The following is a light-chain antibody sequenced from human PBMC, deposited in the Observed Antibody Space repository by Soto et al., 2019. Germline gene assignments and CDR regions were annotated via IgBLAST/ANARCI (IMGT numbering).Light chain of an antibody. J-gene: IGKJ2*01. Sequence: DIQMTQSPSSVSVSVGDRVTITCRASQDIGNFLAWYQQTPGKAPKLLIHGASSLYRGVASRFSGAGTGTDFTLTILSLQPEDFATYYSQQTRAFPRTFGQGTKVDVK. CDR2: GAS. CDR3: QQTRAFPRT. V-gene: IGKV1-12*01. CDR1: QDIGNF.